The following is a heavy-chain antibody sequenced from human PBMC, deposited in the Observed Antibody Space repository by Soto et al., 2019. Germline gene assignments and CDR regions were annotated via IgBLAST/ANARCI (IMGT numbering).Heavy chain of an antibody. J-gene: IGHJ6*02. CDR2: ISSSSSYI. Sequence: PGGSLRLSCAASGFTFSSYIMNWVRQAPGKGLEWVSSISSSSSYIYYADSVKGRFTISRDNAKNSLYLQMNSLRAEDTAVYYCARVGPNYDILTGYYYYYYGMDVWGQGTTVTVSS. D-gene: IGHD3-9*01. V-gene: IGHV3-21*01. CDR3: ARVGPNYDILTGYYYYYYGMDV. CDR1: GFTFSSYI.